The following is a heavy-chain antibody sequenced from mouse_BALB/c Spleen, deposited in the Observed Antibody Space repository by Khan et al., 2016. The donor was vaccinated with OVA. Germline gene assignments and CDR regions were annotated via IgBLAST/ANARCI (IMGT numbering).Heavy chain of an antibody. Sequence: QVQLKQSGPGLVAPSQSLSITCTISGFSLTNYGIHWVRQPPGKGLEWLVVIWSDGSTTYNSDLKSRLSISKDNSKSQVFLKMNSLQTDDTAMYYCARQPYYHYYIMDYWSQGTSVTVSS. J-gene: IGHJ4*01. V-gene: IGHV2-6-1*01. D-gene: IGHD2-10*01. CDR3: ARQPYYHYYIMDY. CDR1: GFSLTNYG. CDR2: IWSDGST.